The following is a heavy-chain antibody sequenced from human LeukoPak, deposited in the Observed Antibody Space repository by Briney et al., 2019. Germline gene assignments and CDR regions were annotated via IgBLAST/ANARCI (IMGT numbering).Heavy chain of an antibody. J-gene: IGHJ4*02. CDR3: ARTAGIAVAGSRQYFDY. V-gene: IGHV4-39*01. CDR1: GGLISSSSYY. D-gene: IGHD6-19*01. CDR2: FYYSEST. Sequence: PSETLSLTCTVSGGLISSSSYYWGWMRQPPGKGLEWIGGFYYSESTYYTPSIKSRVTISVDTSKNQFTLKLSSVTAADTAVYYCARTAGIAVAGSRQYFDYWGQGTLVTVSS.